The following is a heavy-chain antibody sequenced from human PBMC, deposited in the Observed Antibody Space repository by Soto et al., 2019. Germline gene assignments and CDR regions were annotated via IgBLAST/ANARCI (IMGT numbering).Heavy chain of an antibody. CDR3: ARRLYGDYDY. CDR2: ISTYNVNA. V-gene: IGHV1-18*01. Sequence: QAQLVQSGAAVKEPGASVKVSCKPSGYSFTTSGITWVRQAPGQGLEWMGWISTYNVNANYAQKLQDRGTLTTDTSTRKDYMELRSLSSDDTDVYYCARRLYGDYDYWGQGTLVTVSS. CDR1: GYSFTTSG. D-gene: IGHD4-17*01. J-gene: IGHJ4*02.